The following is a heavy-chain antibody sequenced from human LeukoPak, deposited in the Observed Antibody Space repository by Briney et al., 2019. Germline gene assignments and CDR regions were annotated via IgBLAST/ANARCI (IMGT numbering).Heavy chain of an antibody. J-gene: IGHJ6*03. CDR2: IYSGGST. CDR1: GFTISSNY. CDR3: ARVMTTVVRAYYYYYMDV. V-gene: IGHV3-53*01. D-gene: IGHD4-23*01. Sequence: GGSLRLSCAASGFTISSNYISWVRQAPGKGLEWVSVIYSGGSTYYADSVKGRFTISRDNSKNTLYLQMNSLRAEDTAVYYCARVMTTVVRAYYYYYMDVWGKGTTVTVSS.